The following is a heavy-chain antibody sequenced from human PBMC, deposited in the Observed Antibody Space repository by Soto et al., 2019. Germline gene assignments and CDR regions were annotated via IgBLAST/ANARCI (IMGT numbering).Heavy chain of an antibody. Sequence: EVQLLESGGGLVQPGGSLRLSCAASGFTFSSYAMSWVRQAPGKGLEWVSAISGRGGSTYYADSVKGRFTISRDNSKHTLYMQMNSLRAEDTAVYYCAKDLSSSWYSAFDIWGQGTMVTVS. D-gene: IGHD6-13*01. V-gene: IGHV3-23*01. CDR2: ISGRGGST. J-gene: IGHJ3*02. CDR1: GFTFSSYA. CDR3: AKDLSSSWYSAFDI.